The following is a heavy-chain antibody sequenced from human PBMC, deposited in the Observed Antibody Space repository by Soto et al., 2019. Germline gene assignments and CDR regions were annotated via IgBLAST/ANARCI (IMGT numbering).Heavy chain of an antibody. CDR1: GFTFSSYA. V-gene: IGHV3-23*01. Sequence: GGSLRLSCAASGFTFSSYAMSWVRQAPGKGLEWVSAISGSGGSTYYADSVKGRFTISRDNSKNTLYLQMNSMRAEDTAVYYCARLGGEVASHYGMDVWGQGTTVTVSS. J-gene: IGHJ6*02. D-gene: IGHD3-16*01. CDR2: ISGSGGST. CDR3: ARLGGEVASHYGMDV.